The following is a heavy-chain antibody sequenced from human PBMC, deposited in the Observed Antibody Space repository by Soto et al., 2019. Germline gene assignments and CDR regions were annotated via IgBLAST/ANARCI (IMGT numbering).Heavy chain of an antibody. CDR3: AKEWAPWYYYDSSGKPHDAFDI. CDR1: GFTFSSYA. CDR2: ISGSGGST. Sequence: GGSLRLSCAASGFTFSSYAMSWVRQAPGKGLEWVSAISGSGGSTYYADSVKGRFTISRDNSKNTLYLQMNSLRAEDTAVYYCAKEWAPWYYYDSSGKPHDAFDIWGQGTMVTVSS. V-gene: IGHV3-23*01. D-gene: IGHD3-22*01. J-gene: IGHJ3*02.